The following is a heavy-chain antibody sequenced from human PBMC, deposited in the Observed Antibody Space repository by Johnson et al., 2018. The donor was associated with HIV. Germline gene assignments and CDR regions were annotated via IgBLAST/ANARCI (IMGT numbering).Heavy chain of an antibody. V-gene: IGHV3-30-3*01. J-gene: IGHJ3*02. CDR2: ISYDGSNK. Sequence: QVQLVESGGGLVQPGGSLRLSCAASGFTFSRYAMHWVRQAPGKGLEWVAVISYDGSNKYYADSVRGRFTISRDTSKNTLYLQMNSLKTEDTAVYYCTTEEGYCSGGSCYVDAFDIWGQGTMVTVSS. CDR3: TTEEGYCSGGSCYVDAFDI. D-gene: IGHD2-15*01. CDR1: GFTFSRYA.